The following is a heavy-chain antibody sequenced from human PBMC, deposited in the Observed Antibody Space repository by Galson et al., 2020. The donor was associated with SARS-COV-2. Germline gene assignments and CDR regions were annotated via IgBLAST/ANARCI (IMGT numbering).Heavy chain of an antibody. J-gene: IGHJ6*02. Sequence: TGGSLRLSCAASGFTFSSYAMPWVRQAPGKGLEWVAVISYDGSNKYYADSVKGRFTISRDNSKNTLYLQMNSLRAEDTAVYYCARDERQYDFAYGMDVWGQGTTVTVSS. CDR3: ARDERQYDFAYGMDV. CDR2: ISYDGSNK. V-gene: IGHV3-30-3*01. CDR1: GFTFSSYA. D-gene: IGHD3-3*01.